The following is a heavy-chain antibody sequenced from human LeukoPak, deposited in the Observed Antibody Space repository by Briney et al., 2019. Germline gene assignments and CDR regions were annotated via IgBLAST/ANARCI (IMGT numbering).Heavy chain of an antibody. Sequence: AASVKVSCKASGSTFSSYAISWVRQAPGQGLEWMGGIIPIFGTANYAQKFQGRVTITTDESTSTAYMELSSLRSEDTAVYYCARANGRYYDFWSGPNWFDPWGQGTLVTVSS. V-gene: IGHV1-69*05. J-gene: IGHJ5*02. D-gene: IGHD3-3*01. CDR3: ARANGRYYDFWSGPNWFDP. CDR1: GSTFSSYA. CDR2: IIPIFGTA.